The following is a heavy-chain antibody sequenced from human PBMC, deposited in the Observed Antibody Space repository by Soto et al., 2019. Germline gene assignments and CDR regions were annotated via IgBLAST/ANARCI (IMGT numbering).Heavy chain of an antibody. CDR3: ARPTAAAYDAFDI. J-gene: IGHJ3*02. CDR2: IYYSGST. CDR1: GGSISIGDYY. V-gene: IGHV4-30-4*01. Sequence: SETLSLTCTFSGGSISIGDYYWSWIRQPPGKGLEWIGYIYYSGSTYYNPSLKSRVTISVDTSKNQFSLKLSSVTAADTAVYYCARPTAAAYDAFDIWGQGTMVT. D-gene: IGHD6-13*01.